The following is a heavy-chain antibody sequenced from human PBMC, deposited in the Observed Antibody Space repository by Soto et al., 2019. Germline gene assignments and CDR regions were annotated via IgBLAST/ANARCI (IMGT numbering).Heavy chain of an antibody. D-gene: IGHD3-9*01. J-gene: IGHJ6*02. CDR1: GYTFTSYG. V-gene: IGHV1-18*01. Sequence: QVQLVQSGAEVKKPGASVKVSCKASGYTFTSYGISWVRQAPGQGLEWMGWISAYNGNTNYAQKLQGRVTMTTDTSTSTAYMELRSLRSDDTAVYYYARGPYYDILTGYHYYYYGMDVWGQGTTVTVSS. CDR3: ARGPYYDILTGYHYYYYGMDV. CDR2: ISAYNGNT.